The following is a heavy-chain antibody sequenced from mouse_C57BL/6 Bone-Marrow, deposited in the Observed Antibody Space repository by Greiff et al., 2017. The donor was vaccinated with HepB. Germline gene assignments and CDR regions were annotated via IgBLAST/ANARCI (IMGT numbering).Heavy chain of an antibody. J-gene: IGHJ4*01. CDR2: IYPGDGDT. Sequence: QVQLQQSGAELVKPGASVKISCKASGYAFSSYWLNWVKQRPGKGLEWIGQIYPGDGDTNYNGKFKGKATLTADKSSSTASMQLISLTSEDAAVYCCARAYYSNYGLYYAMDYWGQGTSVTVSS. CDR3: ARAYYSNYGLYYAMDY. V-gene: IGHV1-80*01. D-gene: IGHD2-5*01. CDR1: GYAFSSYW.